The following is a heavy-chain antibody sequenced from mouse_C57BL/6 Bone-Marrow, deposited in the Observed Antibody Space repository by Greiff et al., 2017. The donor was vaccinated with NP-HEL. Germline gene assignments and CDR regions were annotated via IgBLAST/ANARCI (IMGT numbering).Heavy chain of an antibody. D-gene: IGHD4-1*01. J-gene: IGHJ1*03. V-gene: IGHV2-5*01. CDR2: IWRGGST. CDR1: GFSLTSYG. Sequence: QVHVKQSGPGLVQPSQSLSITCTVSGFSLTSYGVHWVRQSPGKGLEWLGVIWRGGSTDYNAAFMSRLSITKDNSKSQVFFKMNSLQADDTAIYYCAKNALGRDWYFDVWGTGTTVTVSS. CDR3: AKNALGRDWYFDV.